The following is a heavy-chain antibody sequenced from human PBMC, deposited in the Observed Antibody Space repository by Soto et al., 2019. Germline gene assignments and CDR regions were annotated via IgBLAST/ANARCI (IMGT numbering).Heavy chain of an antibody. J-gene: IGHJ5*01. V-gene: IGHV4-38-2*01. CDR3: INSRGLSRADS. CDR2: FHEGGPT. CDR1: SSPGAAGQY. Sequence: PSETLSLTCDVSSSPGAAGQYWGWIRQPPGKGLEWLGCFHEGGPTYYRPSLKSRLAISVDLSKGQVPLSLTSVTAADTARYYCINSRGLSRADSWGRGIVVTVSS. D-gene: IGHD3-10*01.